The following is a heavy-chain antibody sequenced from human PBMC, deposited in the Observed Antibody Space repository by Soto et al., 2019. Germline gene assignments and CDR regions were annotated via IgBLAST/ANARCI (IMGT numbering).Heavy chain of an antibody. J-gene: IGHJ5*02. Sequence: SETLSLTCTVSGGSISSRGYYWGWIRQPPGKGLEWIGTIYYSGSTYYNPSLKSRVTISVDTSKNQFSLKLSSVTAADTAVYYCARLVAVVVATSADGRFDPWGQGTLVTVSS. CDR3: ARLVAVVVATSADGRFDP. CDR1: GGSISSRGYY. CDR2: IYYSGST. V-gene: IGHV4-39*01. D-gene: IGHD2-15*01.